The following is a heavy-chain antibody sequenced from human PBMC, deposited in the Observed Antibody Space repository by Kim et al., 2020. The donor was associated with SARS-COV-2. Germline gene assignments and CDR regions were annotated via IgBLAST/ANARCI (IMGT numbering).Heavy chain of an antibody. D-gene: IGHD7-27*01. CDR3: ARPGGETDFDY. CDR2: K. J-gene: IGHJ4*02. Sequence: KYYADSVKGRFTISRDNSKNTLYLQMNSLRAEDTAVYYCARPGGETDFDYWGQGTLVTVSS. V-gene: IGHV3-30*01.